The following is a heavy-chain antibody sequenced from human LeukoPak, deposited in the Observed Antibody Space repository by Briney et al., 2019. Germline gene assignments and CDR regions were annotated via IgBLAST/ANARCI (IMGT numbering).Heavy chain of an antibody. CDR1: GYTFTSYG. CDR2: ISAYNGNT. CDR3: ARDVSMYYYGSGSYY. J-gene: IGHJ4*02. Sequence: GASVKVSCKASGYTFTSYGISWVRQAPGQGLEWMGWISAYNGNTNYAQKLQGRGTMTTDTSPSTAYMELRSLRSDDTAVYYCARDVSMYYYGSGSYYWGQGTLVTVSS. D-gene: IGHD3-10*01. V-gene: IGHV1-18*01.